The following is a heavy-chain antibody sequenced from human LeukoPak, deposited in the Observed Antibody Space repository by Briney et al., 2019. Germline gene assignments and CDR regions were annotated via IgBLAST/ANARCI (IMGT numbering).Heavy chain of an antibody. CDR2: INWNGGST. V-gene: IGHV3-20*04. J-gene: IGHJ4*02. CDR1: GFTFDDYG. Sequence: GGSLRLSCAVSGFTFDDYGVSWVRQAPGKGLEWVSGINWNGGSTGYADSVKGRFTISRDNAKKSVYLKMNSLRDEDTALCYCARDYCGGDCYPFDYWGQGTLVTVSS. D-gene: IGHD2-21*02. CDR3: ARDYCGGDCYPFDY.